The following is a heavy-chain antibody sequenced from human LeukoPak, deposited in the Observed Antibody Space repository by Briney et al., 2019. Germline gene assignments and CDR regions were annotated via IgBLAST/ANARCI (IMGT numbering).Heavy chain of an antibody. CDR2: ISYSEKT. CDR3: ARDLVTAPGGD. D-gene: IGHD2-21*02. CDR1: GGSISSGDFY. Sequence: SQTLSLTCTVSGGSISSGDFYWSWIRQPPGKGLEWIGYISYSEKTYYNPSLKSRLTISVDMSKIQFFLNLYSVTAADTAVYFCARDLVTAPGGDWGLGTLVTVSS. J-gene: IGHJ4*02. V-gene: IGHV4-30-4*01.